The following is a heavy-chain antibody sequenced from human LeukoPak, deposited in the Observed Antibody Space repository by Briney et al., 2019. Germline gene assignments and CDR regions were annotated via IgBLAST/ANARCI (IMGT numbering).Heavy chain of an antibody. V-gene: IGHV3-53*01. Sequence: GGSLRHSCAASGFTVSSNDMSWVRQAPGKGLEWVSVIYSGGSTYYADSVKGRFTISRDTSKNTLYLQMNSLRVEDTAVYYCARVVSGCCHCDYWGRGNLVSVSS. CDR2: IYSGGST. J-gene: IGHJ4*02. CDR1: GFTVSSND. D-gene: IGHD6-19*01. CDR3: ARVVSGCCHCDY.